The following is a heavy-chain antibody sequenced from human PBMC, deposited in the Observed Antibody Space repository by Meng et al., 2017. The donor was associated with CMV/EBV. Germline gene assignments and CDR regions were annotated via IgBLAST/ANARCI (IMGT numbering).Heavy chain of an antibody. Sequence: GESLKISCAASGFTFSSYAMHWVRQAPGKGLEWVSVIYSGGSSTYYADSVKGRFTISRDNSKNTLYLQMNSLRAEDTAVYYCAMLYSSSWYYFDYWGQGTLVTVSS. CDR2: IYSGGSST. V-gene: IGHV3-23*03. CDR3: AMLYSSSWYYFDY. J-gene: IGHJ4*02. D-gene: IGHD6-13*01. CDR1: GFTFSSYA.